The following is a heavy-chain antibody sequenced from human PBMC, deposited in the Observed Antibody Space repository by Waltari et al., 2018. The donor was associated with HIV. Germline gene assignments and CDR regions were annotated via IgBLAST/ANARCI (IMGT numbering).Heavy chain of an antibody. Sequence: AFVVCWVQRWASLRPRCSASGVTFRRPRLLCCRQAPEQGPEWVARSNQGGSKTSYVDSVRGRFTVSRDDAKESLYLHMKSLRAKDTGVYYCVRADYWGLFSDYHYGLDVWGQGTTVIVSS. CDR3: VRADYWGLFSDYHYGLDV. CDR2: SNQGGSKT. CDR1: GVTFRRPR. V-gene: IGHV3-7*01. D-gene: IGHD7-27*01. J-gene: IGHJ6*02.